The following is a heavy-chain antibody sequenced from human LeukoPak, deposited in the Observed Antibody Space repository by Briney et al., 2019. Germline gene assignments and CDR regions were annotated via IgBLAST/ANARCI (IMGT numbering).Heavy chain of an antibody. Sequence: SGGSLRLSCAASGFTVSSNYMSWVRQAPGKGLEWVSVIYSGCSTYYADSVKGRFTISRDNSKNTLYLQMNSLRAEDTAVYYCAREFYGIAAAGSLNYYYMGVWGKGTTVTISS. CDR2: IYSGCST. D-gene: IGHD6-13*01. V-gene: IGHV3-66*01. CDR1: GFTVSSNY. J-gene: IGHJ6*03. CDR3: AREFYGIAAAGSLNYYYMGV.